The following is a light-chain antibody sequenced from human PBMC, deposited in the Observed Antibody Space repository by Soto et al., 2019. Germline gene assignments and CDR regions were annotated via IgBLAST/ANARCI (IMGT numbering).Light chain of an antibody. CDR3: QHYGTTPWT. Sequence: ETGLTQSPGTLSLSPGERVTLSCRASQSVCSRCLAWYQQKPGQSPRLLIYGASSRATGIPDRFSGSGSGTDFTLTISRLEPDDFAVYYCQHYGTTPWTFGQGTKVGIK. CDR2: GAS. V-gene: IGKV3-20*01. CDR1: QSVCSRC. J-gene: IGKJ1*01.